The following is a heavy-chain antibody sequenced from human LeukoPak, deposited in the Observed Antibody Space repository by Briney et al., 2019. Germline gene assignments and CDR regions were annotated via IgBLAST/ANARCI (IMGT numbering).Heavy chain of an antibody. Sequence: PGRSLRLSCAASGFTFISYGMHGIRQPPAKGREWVAVIWYDGNNKYYADSVKGRFTISRDNSKNTLYLQMNSLRAEDTAVYYCAKDKSYSSGYSDYWGQGTLVTVSS. J-gene: IGHJ4*02. CDR1: GFTFISYG. V-gene: IGHV3-33*06. CDR2: IWYDGNNK. CDR3: AKDKSYSSGYSDY. D-gene: IGHD3-22*01.